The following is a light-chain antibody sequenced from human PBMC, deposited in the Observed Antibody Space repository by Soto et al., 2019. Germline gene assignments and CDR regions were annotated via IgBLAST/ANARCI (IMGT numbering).Light chain of an antibody. CDR2: AAS. CDR1: QSIGTY. CDR3: QESHST. V-gene: IGKV1-39*01. J-gene: IGKJ2*01. Sequence: DAQMTQSPSSLSASVGDSVTITCRASQSIGTYLDWYQHKPGIAPKLLIYAASSLQSGVPSRFSGSGSGTDFTLTISSLQPEDFATYYCQESHSTFGQGTKLEIK.